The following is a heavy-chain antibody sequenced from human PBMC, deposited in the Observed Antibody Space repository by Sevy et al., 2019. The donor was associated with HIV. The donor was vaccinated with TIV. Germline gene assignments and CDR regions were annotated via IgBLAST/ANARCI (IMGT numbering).Heavy chain of an antibody. J-gene: IGHJ3*02. Sequence: GGSLRLSCAASGFTFSSFPIHWVRQAPGKGLEWVAIISYDGNNQHFADSVKGRFTSSRDNSKNTAYLHMNSLRTEDTAVYYCARLLPSRAFDIWGQGTMVTVSS. CDR3: ARLLPSRAFDI. CDR1: GFTFSSFP. CDR2: ISYDGNNQ. V-gene: IGHV3-30*04.